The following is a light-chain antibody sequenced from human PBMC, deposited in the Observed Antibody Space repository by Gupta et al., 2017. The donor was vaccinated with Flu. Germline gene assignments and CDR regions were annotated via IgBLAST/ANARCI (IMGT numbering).Light chain of an antibody. Sequence: YQQRPGQAPVTVIYGKTERPSGIPDRFSGSSSGNTASLTITGTQAEDEAVYYCHSRGGSGTHVVFGGGTKVTVL. CDR2: GKT. CDR3: HSRGGSGTHVV. V-gene: IGLV3-19*01. J-gene: IGLJ3*02.